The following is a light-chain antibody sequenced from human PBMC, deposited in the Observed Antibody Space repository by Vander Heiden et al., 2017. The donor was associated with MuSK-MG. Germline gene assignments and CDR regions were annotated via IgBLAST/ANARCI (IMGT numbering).Light chain of an antibody. CDR2: EIS. Sequence: QSALTQPPSASGSPGPSVTISCTGTSSDVGGSNYVSWSQPHPGKGLNCMIYEISNRAAGVRDRFSGSESANTASQTVAGLQAGDEAYYYSSSKASSKIVFGGGTKLTV. J-gene: IGLJ3*02. CDR1: SSDVGGSNY. V-gene: IGLV2-8*01. CDR3: SSKASSKIV.